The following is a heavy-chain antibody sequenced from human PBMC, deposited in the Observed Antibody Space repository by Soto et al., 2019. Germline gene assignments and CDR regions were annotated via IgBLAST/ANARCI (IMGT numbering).Heavy chain of an antibody. Sequence: EVQLVESGGGLVKPGGSLRLSCAASGFTFSSYSMNWVRQAPGKGLEWVSSISSSSSYIYYAGSVKGRFTISRDNAKNSLYLQMNSLRAEDTAVYYCARDLGIAAAGTEFDYWGQGTLVTVSS. CDR3: ARDLGIAAAGTEFDY. CDR2: ISSSSSYI. J-gene: IGHJ4*02. V-gene: IGHV3-21*01. CDR1: GFTFSSYS. D-gene: IGHD6-13*01.